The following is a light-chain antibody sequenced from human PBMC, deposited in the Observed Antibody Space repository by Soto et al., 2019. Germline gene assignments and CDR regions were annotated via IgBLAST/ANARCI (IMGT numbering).Light chain of an antibody. CDR2: GNS. J-gene: IGLJ2*01. CDR3: QYYDSSLSGVV. CDR1: SSNIGAGYD. V-gene: IGLV1-40*01. Sequence: QSVLTQPPSVSGAPGQRVTISCTGSSSNIGAGYDVHWYQQLPGTAPKLLIYGNSNRPSGVPDRFSGSKSGTSASLAITGLQADDEADYYCQYYDSSLSGVVFGGGTTLTVL.